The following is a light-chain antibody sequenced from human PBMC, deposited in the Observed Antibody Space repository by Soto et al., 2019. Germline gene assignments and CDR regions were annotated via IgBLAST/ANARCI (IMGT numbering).Light chain of an antibody. CDR1: QSVSSY. V-gene: IGKV3-11*01. CDR3: QQYNNWPFS. Sequence: EIVLTQSPATLSLSPGERATLSCRSSQSVSSYLAWYQQRPGQAPRLLIFDTSNRATEIPARFSGSGAGTDFTLTISGLQSEDSAVYFCQQYNNWPFSFGQGTRLEIK. J-gene: IGKJ5*01. CDR2: DTS.